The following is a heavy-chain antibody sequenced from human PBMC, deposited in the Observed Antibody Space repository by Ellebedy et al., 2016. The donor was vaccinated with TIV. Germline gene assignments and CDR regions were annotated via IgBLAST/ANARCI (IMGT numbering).Heavy chain of an antibody. Sequence: GESLKISCAASGFIFSSYGMHWVRQAPGKGLEWVAIISSDGSNKFYADSVKGRFTISRDNSKNTLSLQMNSLRAEDTAVYYCARGMYSGSYYQLGYYFDYWGQGTLVTVSS. CDR2: ISSDGSNK. CDR3: ARGMYSGSYYQLGYYFDY. D-gene: IGHD1-26*01. CDR1: GFIFSSYG. J-gene: IGHJ4*02. V-gene: IGHV3-30*03.